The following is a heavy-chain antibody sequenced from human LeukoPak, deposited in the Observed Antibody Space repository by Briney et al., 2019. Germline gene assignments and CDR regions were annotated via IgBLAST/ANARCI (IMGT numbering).Heavy chain of an antibody. CDR2: IYSGGST. J-gene: IGHJ5*02. CDR1: GFTVSSNY. D-gene: IGHD3-22*01. V-gene: IGHV3-53*01. CDR3: ARVQDSSGLNWFDP. Sequence: GGSLRLSCAASGFTVSSNYMSWVRQAPGKGLEWVSVIYSGGSTYYADSVKGRFTISRDNSKNTLYLQMNSLRAEDTAVYYCARVQDSSGLNWFDPWGQGTLVSVSS.